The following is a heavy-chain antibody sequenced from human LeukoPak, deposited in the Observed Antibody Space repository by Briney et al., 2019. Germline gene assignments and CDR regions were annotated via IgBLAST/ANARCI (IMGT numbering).Heavy chain of an antibody. Sequence: GGSLRLSCAASGFTFSSYAMHWVRQAPGKGLEWVAVISYDGSNKYYADSVKGRFTISRDNSKNTLYLQMNSLRAEDTAVYYCARASKTVLTTVTHFDYWGQGTLVTVSS. CDR2: ISYDGSNK. V-gene: IGHV3-30*14. D-gene: IGHD4-17*01. J-gene: IGHJ4*02. CDR3: ARASKTVLTTVTHFDY. CDR1: GFTFSSYA.